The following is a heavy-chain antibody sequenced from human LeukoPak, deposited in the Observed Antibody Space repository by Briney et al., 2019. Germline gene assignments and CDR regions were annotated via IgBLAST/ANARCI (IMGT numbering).Heavy chain of an antibody. CDR2: ISAYNGNT. Sequence: ASVKVSCKASGYTFTSYGISWVRQAPGQGLEWMGWISAYNGNTNYAQKLQGRVTMTTDTSTSTAYTELRSLRSDDTAVYYCARDGVLQYFDWPGANYWGQGTLVTVSS. V-gene: IGHV1-18*01. D-gene: IGHD3-9*01. CDR1: GYTFTSYG. CDR3: ARDGVLQYFDWPGANY. J-gene: IGHJ4*02.